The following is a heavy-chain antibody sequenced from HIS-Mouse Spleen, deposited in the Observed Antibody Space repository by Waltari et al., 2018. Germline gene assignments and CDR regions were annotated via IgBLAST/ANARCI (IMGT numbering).Heavy chain of an antibody. V-gene: IGHV3-21*01. CDR2: ISSSSSYI. CDR3: ARDQRWGQGDAFDI. CDR1: GFTFSSYS. Sequence: EVQLVESGGGLVKPGGSLRLSCAASGFTFSSYSMNWVRQAPGKGLEWVSSISSSSSYIYYADSVKGRFTISRDNAKNSLYLQMNSLRAEDTAVYYCARDQRWGQGDAFDIWGQGTMVTVSS. J-gene: IGHJ3*02. D-gene: IGHD2-21*02.